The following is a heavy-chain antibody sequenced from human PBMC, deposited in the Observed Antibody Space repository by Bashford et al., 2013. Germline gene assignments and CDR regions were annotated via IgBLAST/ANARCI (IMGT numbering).Heavy chain of an antibody. J-gene: IGHJ5*02. CDR3: AHRRAAADQEAYFDP. CDR1: GFSLTTSGVG. CDR2: VYWNDDK. D-gene: IGHD6-13*01. Sequence: SGPTLVKPTQTLTLTCTFSGFSLTTSGVGVSWIRSAPQERPLEWLALVYWNDDKRYRPSLKSRLTITKDTSKNQVVLTMTNMDPVDTATYYCAHRRAAADQEAYFDPWGQGTLVTVSS. V-gene: IGHV2-5*01.